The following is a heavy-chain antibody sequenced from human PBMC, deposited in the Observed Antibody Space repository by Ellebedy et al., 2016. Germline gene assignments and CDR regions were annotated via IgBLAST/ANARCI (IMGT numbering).Heavy chain of an antibody. CDR2: IIPIFGTA. D-gene: IGHD4-17*01. Sequence: SVKVSXXASGGTFSSYPISWVRQPPGQGLEWMGGIIPIFGTANYAQKFQGRVTITADESTSTAYMELSSLRSEDTAVYYCARWDYGDPPSYGMDVWGQGTTVTVSS. J-gene: IGHJ6*02. CDR3: ARWDYGDPPSYGMDV. V-gene: IGHV1-69*13. CDR1: GGTFSSYP.